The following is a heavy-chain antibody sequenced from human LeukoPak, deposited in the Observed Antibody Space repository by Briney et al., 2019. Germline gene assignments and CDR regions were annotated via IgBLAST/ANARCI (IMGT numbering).Heavy chain of an antibody. J-gene: IGHJ4*02. CDR1: GFAFSSYA. Sequence: GGSLRLSCAASGFAFSSYAMSWVRQAPGKGLEWVSAISGSGGSTYYADSVKGRFTISRDNSKNTLYLQMNSLRAEDTAVYYCAKVIDMGELPVADFDYWGQGTLVTVSS. V-gene: IGHV3-23*01. D-gene: IGHD1-26*01. CDR2: ISGSGGST. CDR3: AKVIDMGELPVADFDY.